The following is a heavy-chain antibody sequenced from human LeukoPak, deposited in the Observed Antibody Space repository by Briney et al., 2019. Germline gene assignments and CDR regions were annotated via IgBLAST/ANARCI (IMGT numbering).Heavy chain of an antibody. V-gene: IGHV3-72*01. D-gene: IGHD1-1*01. CDR2: IRNKINSYTT. CDR1: GFTFSDYY. CDR3: ARVNWNDGDYFDY. J-gene: IGHJ4*02. Sequence: GGSLRLSCAASGFTFSDYYMDWVRQAPGKGLEWVGRIRNKINSYTTEYAASVKGRFTISRDDSKNSLYLQMNSLKTEDTAVYYCARVNWNDGDYFDYWGQGTLVTVSS.